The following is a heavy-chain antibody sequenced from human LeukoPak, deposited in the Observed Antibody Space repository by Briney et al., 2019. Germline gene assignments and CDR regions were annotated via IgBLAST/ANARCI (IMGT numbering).Heavy chain of an antibody. Sequence: QLGGSLRLSCAASGLTFSSYAMSWVRQTPGKGLEWVSTISGSGDTTYYADSVKGRFVISRDNSKKTLSLQMTSLRAEDTAVYYCAKDVVPDPPFEYFHHWGQGTPLIVSS. J-gene: IGHJ1*01. CDR2: ISGSGDTT. D-gene: IGHD2-2*01. CDR3: AKDVVPDPPFEYFHH. V-gene: IGHV3-23*01. CDR1: GLTFSSYA.